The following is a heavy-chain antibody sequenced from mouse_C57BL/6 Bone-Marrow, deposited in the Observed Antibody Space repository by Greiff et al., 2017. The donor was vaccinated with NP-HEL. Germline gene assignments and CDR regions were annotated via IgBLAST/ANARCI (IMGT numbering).Heavy chain of an antibody. V-gene: IGHV14-4*01. Sequence: EVQLHQSGAELVRPGASVKLSCTASGFNIKDDYMHWVKQRPEQGLEWIGWIDPENGDTEYASKFQGKATITADTSSNTAYLQLSSLTSEDTAVYYCTTCYDYVYAMDYWGQGTSVTVSS. J-gene: IGHJ4*01. CDR3: TTCYDYVYAMDY. CDR2: IDPENGDT. CDR1: GFNIKDDY. D-gene: IGHD2-4*01.